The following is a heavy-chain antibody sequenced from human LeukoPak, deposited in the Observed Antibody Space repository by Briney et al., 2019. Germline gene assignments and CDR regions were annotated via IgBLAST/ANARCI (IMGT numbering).Heavy chain of an antibody. D-gene: IGHD3-22*01. V-gene: IGHV3-48*01. CDR1: GFTFSIYS. J-gene: IGHJ4*02. CDR3: ATSIVVTPPGADY. Sequence: GGSLRLSCAASGFTFSIYSMNWVRQAPGKGLECISYISSSSSTIYYADSVKGRFTISRDNSKNTLYLQMNSLRAEDTAVYYCATSIVVTPPGADYWGQGTLVTVSS. CDR2: ISSSSSTI.